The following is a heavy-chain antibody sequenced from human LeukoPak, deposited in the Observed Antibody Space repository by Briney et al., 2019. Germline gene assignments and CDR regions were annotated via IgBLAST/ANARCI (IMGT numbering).Heavy chain of an antibody. CDR1: GFTFSSYA. CDR2: ISSNGGST. J-gene: IGHJ4*02. Sequence: GGSLRLSCAASGFTFSSYAMHWVRQAPGKGLEYVSAISSNGGSTYYANSVKGRFTISRDNSKNTLYLQMGSLRAEDMAVYYCARTTRIAAAPFDYWGQGTLVTVSS. D-gene: IGHD6-13*01. V-gene: IGHV3-64*01. CDR3: ARTTRIAAAPFDY.